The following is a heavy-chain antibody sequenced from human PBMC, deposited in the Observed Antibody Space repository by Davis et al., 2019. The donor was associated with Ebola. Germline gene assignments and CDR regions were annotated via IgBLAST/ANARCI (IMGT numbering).Heavy chain of an antibody. V-gene: IGHV3-9*01. J-gene: IGHJ4*02. Sequence: SLKISCAASGFTFDDYAMHWVRQAPGKGLEWVSGISWTSGSIGYADSVKGRFTISRDNAKNSLYLQMNSLRAEDTALYYCAKGIAAAGPADYWGQGTLVTVSS. D-gene: IGHD6-13*01. CDR2: ISWTSGSI. CDR3: AKGIAAAGPADY. CDR1: GFTFDDYA.